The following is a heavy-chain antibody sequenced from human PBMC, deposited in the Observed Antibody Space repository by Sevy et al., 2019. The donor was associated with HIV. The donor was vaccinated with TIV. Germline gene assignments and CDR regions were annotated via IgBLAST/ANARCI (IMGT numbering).Heavy chain of an antibody. CDR2: LSFGCGEI. D-gene: IGHD2-8*01. CDR1: GFTFSKYS. J-gene: IGHJ4*02. V-gene: IGHV3-23*01. CDR3: AREGCTKPHDY. Sequence: GESLKISCSASGFTFSKYSISWVRQPPGKGLEWVSTLSFGCGEINYADSVRGRLTISRDNSKSSVDLQMNNLRPEDTAVYYCAREGCTKPHDYWGQGTLVTVSS.